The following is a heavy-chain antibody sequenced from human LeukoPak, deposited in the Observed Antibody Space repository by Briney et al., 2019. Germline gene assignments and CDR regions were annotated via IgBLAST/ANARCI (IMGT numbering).Heavy chain of an antibody. V-gene: IGHV4-38-2*02. CDR2: IYHSGST. Sequence: PSETLSLTCTVSGYSINSDSYWGWIRQPPGKGLEWIANIYHSGSTYYNPSLKSRVTMSVDTSKNQFSLKLSSVTAADTAVYYCARAHIYRRLTDFDYWGQGTLVTVSS. D-gene: IGHD2-21*01. J-gene: IGHJ4*02. CDR1: GYSINSDSY. CDR3: ARAHIYRRLTDFDY.